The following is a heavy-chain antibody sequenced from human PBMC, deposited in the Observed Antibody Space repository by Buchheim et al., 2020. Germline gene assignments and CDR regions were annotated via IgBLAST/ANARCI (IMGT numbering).Heavy chain of an antibody. J-gene: IGHJ4*02. CDR3: AREGREQPIDY. D-gene: IGHD1-26*01. CDR2: INRDGSEK. CDR1: GFTFSDYW. V-gene: IGHV3-7*01. Sequence: EVQLVESGGGLVQPGGSLRLSCAASGFTFSDYWMTWVRQAPGKGLEWVANINRDGSEKNYVDSVKGRFTISRDNAKISLNLQMNRRRAEDTAVDYCAREGREQPIDYWGQGTL.